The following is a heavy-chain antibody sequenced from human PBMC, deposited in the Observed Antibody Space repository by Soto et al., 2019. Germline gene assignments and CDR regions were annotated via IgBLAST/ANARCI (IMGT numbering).Heavy chain of an antibody. CDR1: GGTFSSYA. D-gene: IGHD3-10*01. V-gene: IGHV1-69*01. J-gene: IGHJ6*02. CDR3: AREDGSGSYYKGYYYGMDV. CDR2: IIPIFGTA. Sequence: QVQLVQSGAEVKKPGSSVKDSCKASGGTFSSYAISWVRQAPGQGLEWMGGIIPIFGTANYAQKFQGRVTITADESTSTAYMELSSLRSEDTAVYYCAREDGSGSYYKGYYYGMDVWGQGTTVTVSS.